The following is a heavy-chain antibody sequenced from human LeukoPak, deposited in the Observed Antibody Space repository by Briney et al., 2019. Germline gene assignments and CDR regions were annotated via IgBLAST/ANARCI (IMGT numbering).Heavy chain of an antibody. J-gene: IGHJ4*02. CDR3: ARVPEILEWLLPIPGGAHLGYFDY. D-gene: IGHD3-3*01. Sequence: SETLSLTCAVSGYSISSGYCWGWIRQPPGKGLEWMRSIYHSGSTYYNPSLKSRVTISVDTSKNQFSLKLSSVTAADTAVYYCARVPEILEWLLPIPGGAHLGYFDYWGQGTLVTVSS. CDR1: GYSISSGYC. CDR2: IYHSGST. V-gene: IGHV4-38-2*01.